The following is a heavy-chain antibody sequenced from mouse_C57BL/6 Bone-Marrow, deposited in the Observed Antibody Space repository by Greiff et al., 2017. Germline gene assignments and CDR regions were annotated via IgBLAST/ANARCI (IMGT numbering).Heavy chain of an antibody. J-gene: IGHJ2*01. CDR3: ARRFDY. Sequence: VQLQQPGAELVKPGGSLKLSCAASGFTFSSYGMSWVRQTPDKRLEWVATISSGGSYTYYPDSVKGRFTISRDNAKNTLYLQMSSLKSEDTAMYYCARRFDYWGQGTTLTVSS. CDR1: GFTFSSYG. CDR2: ISSGGSYT. V-gene: IGHV5-6*01.